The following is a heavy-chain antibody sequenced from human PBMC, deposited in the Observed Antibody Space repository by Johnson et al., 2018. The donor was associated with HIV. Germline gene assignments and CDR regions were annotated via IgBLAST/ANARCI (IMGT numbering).Heavy chain of an antibody. CDR2: INWNGDNT. Sequence: VQLVESGGSVVRRGGSLRLPPTASGFTLDDYGMSWVRPVPGTGLELVSGINWNGDNTGYADSLKGRFPISRDHAKNSLYLQMNSLEAEDTALYYCARFMGYYDSNGYYFGDGFDVWGLGTMVTVSS. V-gene: IGHV3-20*03. J-gene: IGHJ3*01. CDR1: GFTLDDYG. D-gene: IGHD3-22*01. CDR3: ARFMGYYDSNGYYFGDGFDV.